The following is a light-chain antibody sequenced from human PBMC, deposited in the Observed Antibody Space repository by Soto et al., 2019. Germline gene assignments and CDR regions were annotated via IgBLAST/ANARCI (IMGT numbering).Light chain of an antibody. Sequence: QSALTQPASVSGSPGQSITISCTGTSSDVGSYNLVSWYQQHPGTAPKLMIYDATQRPSGVSGRFSGSKSGNTASLTISGLQAEDEADYYCAAYAGRRTVYVFGTGTKVTVL. CDR1: SSDVGSYNL. J-gene: IGLJ1*01. V-gene: IGLV2-23*01. CDR3: AAYAGRRTVYV. CDR2: DAT.